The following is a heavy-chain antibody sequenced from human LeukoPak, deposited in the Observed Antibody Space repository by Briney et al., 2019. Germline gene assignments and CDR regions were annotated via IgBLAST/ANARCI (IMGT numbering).Heavy chain of an antibody. CDR1: GFTFSSYG. V-gene: IGHV3-33*01. D-gene: IGHD3-10*01. CDR3: ARDIYGSGSYLY. J-gene: IGHJ4*02. Sequence: PGGPLRLSCAASGFTFSSYGMHWVRQAPGKGLEWVAVIWYDGSNKYYADSVKGRFTISRDNSKNTLYLQMNSLRAEDTAVYYCARDIYGSGSYLYWGQGTLVTVSS. CDR2: IWYDGSNK.